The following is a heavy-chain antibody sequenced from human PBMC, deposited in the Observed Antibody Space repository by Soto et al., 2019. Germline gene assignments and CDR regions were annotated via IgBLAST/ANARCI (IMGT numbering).Heavy chain of an antibody. V-gene: IGHV4-59*01. CDR2: IYYSGST. J-gene: IGHJ4*02. CDR1: GGFISSYY. D-gene: IGHD3-22*01. Sequence: PSGTLSHTCTVAGGFISSYYWIRIRQPPGKGLEWIGYIYYSGSTNYNPSLKSRVTISVDTSKNQFSLKLSSVTAADTAVYYCARVLRSPFHYYYDSTLDYWGQGTLVTVSS. CDR3: ARVLRSPFHYYYDSTLDY.